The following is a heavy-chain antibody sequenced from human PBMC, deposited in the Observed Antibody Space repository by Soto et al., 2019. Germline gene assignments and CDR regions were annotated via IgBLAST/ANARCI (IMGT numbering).Heavy chain of an antibody. CDR3: ARPLVAPVAGPYYYGMDV. Sequence: PXGSLKLSCAASGFTFNTYGFNWVRQAPGKGLEWVAVIWYDGNTKYYADSVKGRFTISRDNLKNTLYLQMNSLTAEDTAVYYCARPLVAPVAGPYYYGMDVWGQGTTVTVSS. CDR1: GFTFNTYG. J-gene: IGHJ6*02. CDR2: IWYDGNTK. V-gene: IGHV3-33*01. D-gene: IGHD6-19*01.